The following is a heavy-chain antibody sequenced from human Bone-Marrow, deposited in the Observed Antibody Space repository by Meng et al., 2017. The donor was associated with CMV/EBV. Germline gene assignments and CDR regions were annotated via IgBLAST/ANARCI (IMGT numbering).Heavy chain of an antibody. CDR3: AREGPYVDTAMVYGMDV. Sequence: SETLSLTCTVSGGSISSSRYYWGWIRQPPGKGLEWIGSIYHSGSTYYNPSLKSRVTISVDTSKNQFSLKLSSVTAADTAVYYCAREGPYVDTAMVYGMDVWGQGTTVTVSS. CDR2: IYHSGST. D-gene: IGHD5-18*01. V-gene: IGHV4-39*07. J-gene: IGHJ6*02. CDR1: GGSISSSRYY.